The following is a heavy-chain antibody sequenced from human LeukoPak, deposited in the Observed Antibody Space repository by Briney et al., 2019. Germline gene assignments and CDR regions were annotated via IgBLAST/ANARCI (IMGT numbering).Heavy chain of an antibody. CDR1: GFTFSNSW. J-gene: IGHJ4*02. CDR2: INRDGSTK. Sequence: GGSLRLSCAASGFTFSNSWMAWVRQAPGKGLQWVANINRDGSTKHYSDSLKGRFTISRDNPKNSLYLQMNNLRADDTAVYYCTRDTEGSLDYWGQGILVTVAS. V-gene: IGHV3-7*01. D-gene: IGHD1-26*01. CDR3: TRDTEGSLDY.